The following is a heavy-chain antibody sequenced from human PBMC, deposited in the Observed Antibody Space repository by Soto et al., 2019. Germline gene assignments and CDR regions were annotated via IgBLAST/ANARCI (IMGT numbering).Heavy chain of an antibody. J-gene: IGHJ3*02. CDR2: IYYSGST. V-gene: IGHV4-31*03. CDR1: GGSISSGGYY. CDR3: ARDQSDAFDI. Sequence: SETLSLTCTVSGGSISSGGYYWSWIRQHPGKGLEWIGYIYYSGSTYYNPSLKSRVTISVDTSKNQFSLKLSSVTAADTAVYYCARDQSDAFDIWGQGTMVTVSS.